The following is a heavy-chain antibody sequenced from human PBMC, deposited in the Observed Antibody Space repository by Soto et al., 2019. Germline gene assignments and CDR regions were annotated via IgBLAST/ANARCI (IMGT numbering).Heavy chain of an antibody. D-gene: IGHD2-2*02. J-gene: IGHJ6*02. CDR1: GGSISSSSYY. V-gene: IGHV4-39*01. CDR2: IYYSGST. CDR3: ARQYCSSTSCYKYYYYYYGMDA. Sequence: PSETLSLTCTVSGGSISSSSYYWGWIRQPPGKGLEWIGSIYYSGSTYYNPSLKSRVTISVDTSKNQFSLKLSSVTAADTAVYYCARQYCSSTSCYKYYYYYYGMDAWGQGTTVTVSS.